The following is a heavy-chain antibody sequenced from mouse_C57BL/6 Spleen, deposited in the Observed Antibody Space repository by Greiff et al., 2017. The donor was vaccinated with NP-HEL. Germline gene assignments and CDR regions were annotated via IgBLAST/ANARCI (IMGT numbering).Heavy chain of an antibody. Sequence: QVQLQQPGAELVRPGSSVKLSCKASGYTFTSYWMDWVKQRPGQGLEWIGNIYPSDSETHYNQKFKDKATLTVDKSSSTAYMQLSSLTSEDSAVYYCARWWIYYGYDGGLYYAMDYWGQGTSVTVSS. J-gene: IGHJ4*01. CDR3: ARWWIYYGYDGGLYYAMDY. D-gene: IGHD2-2*01. CDR1: GYTFTSYW. CDR2: IYPSDSET. V-gene: IGHV1-61*01.